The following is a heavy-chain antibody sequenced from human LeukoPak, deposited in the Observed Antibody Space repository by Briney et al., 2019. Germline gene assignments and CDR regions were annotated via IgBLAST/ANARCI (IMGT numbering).Heavy chain of an antibody. CDR1: GGSISSYY. J-gene: IGHJ3*02. V-gene: IGHV4-59*01. CDR3: ARKTYYYGSGRAFDI. CDR2: IYYSGST. D-gene: IGHD3-10*01. Sequence: PSETLSLTCTVSGGSISSYYWSWIRQPPGKGLEWIGYIYYSGSTNYNPSLKSRVTISVDTSKNQFSLKLSSVTAADTAVYYCARKTYYYGSGRAFDIWGQGTMVTVSS.